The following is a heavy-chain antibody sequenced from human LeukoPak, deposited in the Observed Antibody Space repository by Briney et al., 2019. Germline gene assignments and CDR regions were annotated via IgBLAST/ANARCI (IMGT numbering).Heavy chain of an antibody. CDR2: ISAYNGNT. J-gene: IGHJ4*02. Sequence: GASVKVSCKASGYTFTSYGISWVRQAPGQGLEWMGWISAYNGNTNYAQKLQGRVTMTRDTSTSTVYMELSSLRSGDTAVYYCASSVAGTAIEVDWGQGTLVTVSS. CDR1: GYTFTSYG. CDR3: ASSVAGTAIEVD. V-gene: IGHV1-18*01. D-gene: IGHD6-13*01.